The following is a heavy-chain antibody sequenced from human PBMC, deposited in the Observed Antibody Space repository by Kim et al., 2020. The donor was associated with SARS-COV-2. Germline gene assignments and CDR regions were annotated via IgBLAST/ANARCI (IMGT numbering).Heavy chain of an antibody. CDR1: GYTFTSYA. CDR3: ARVGGGGWYIVDRYYYYGMDV. V-gene: IGHV1-3*01. Sequence: ASVKVSCKASGYTFTSYAMHWVRQAPGQRLEWMGWINAGNGNTKYSQKFQGRVTITRDTSASTAYMEPSSLRSEDTAVYYCARVGGGGWYIVDRYYYYGMDVWGQGTTVTVSS. CDR2: INAGNGNT. D-gene: IGHD6-19*01. J-gene: IGHJ6*02.